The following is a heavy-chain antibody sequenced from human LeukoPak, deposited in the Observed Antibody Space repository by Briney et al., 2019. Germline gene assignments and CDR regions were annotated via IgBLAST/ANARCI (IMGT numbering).Heavy chain of an antibody. CDR2: IYYSGST. J-gene: IGHJ3*01. CDR1: GGSISNSY. D-gene: IGHD3-16*01. V-gene: IGHV4-59*01. CDR3: ARGGPGERGDV. Sequence: SETLSLTCTVSGGSISNSYWSWIRQPPGKGLEWIGYIYYSGSTNYNPSLKSRVTISIDTSKNQFYMKLSSVTTADTALYYCARGGPGERGDVWGQGTMVTVSS.